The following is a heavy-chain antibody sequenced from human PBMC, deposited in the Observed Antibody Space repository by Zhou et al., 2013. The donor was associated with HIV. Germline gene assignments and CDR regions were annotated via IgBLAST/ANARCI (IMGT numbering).Heavy chain of an antibody. Sequence: QVQLVQSGAEVKKPGSSVKVSCKASGGTFSSYAISWVRQAPGQGLEWMGRIIPILGIANYAQKFQGRVTITADKSTSTAYMELSSLRSEDTAVYYCARVRFPTGTSRGSNTYYYYMDVWGKGTTVTVSS. CDR3: ARVRFPTGTSRGSNTYYYYMDV. D-gene: IGHD1-1*01. J-gene: IGHJ6*03. CDR2: IIPILGIA. V-gene: IGHV1-69*04. CDR1: GGTFSSYA.